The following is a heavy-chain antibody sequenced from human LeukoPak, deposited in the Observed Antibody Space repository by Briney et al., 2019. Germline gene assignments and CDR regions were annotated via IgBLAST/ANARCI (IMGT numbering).Heavy chain of an antibody. CDR3: ARGGYYYDSSGYYSLDY. Sequence: TTSETLSLTRTVSGVSISSYYWSWIRQPAGKGLEWIGRIHTSGSTNYNPSLKSRVTMSVDTSKNQFSLKLSSVTAADTAVYYCARGGYYYDSSGYYSLDYWGQGTLVTVSS. V-gene: IGHV4-4*07. J-gene: IGHJ4*02. CDR2: IHTSGST. D-gene: IGHD3-22*01. CDR1: GVSISSYY.